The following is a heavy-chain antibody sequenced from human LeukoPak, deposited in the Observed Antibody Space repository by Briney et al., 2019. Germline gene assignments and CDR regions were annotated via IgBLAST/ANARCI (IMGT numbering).Heavy chain of an antibody. CDR1: GFTFSSYT. CDR2: ISSSSSTI. CDR3: APRGVVIDY. Sequence: GRSLRLSCAASGFTFSSYTMNWVRQDPGKGLERVSYISSSSSTIYYADSVKGRFTISRDNAKNSLYLQMNSLRDEDTAVYYCAPRGVVIDYWGQGTLVTVSS. V-gene: IGHV3-48*02. J-gene: IGHJ4*02. D-gene: IGHD3-3*01.